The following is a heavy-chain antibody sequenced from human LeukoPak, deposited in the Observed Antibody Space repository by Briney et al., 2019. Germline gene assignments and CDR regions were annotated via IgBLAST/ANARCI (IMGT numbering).Heavy chain of an antibody. CDR3: ATIGYQLPSGYYYYGMDV. V-gene: IGHV1-2*02. Sequence: ASVKVSCKASGYTFTGYYMHWVRQAPGQGLEWMGWINPNSGGTNYTQKFQGRVTMTRDTSISTAYMELSRLRSDDTAVYYCATIGYQLPSGYYYYGMDVWGQGTTVTVSS. CDR2: INPNSGGT. D-gene: IGHD2-2*01. CDR1: GYTFTGYY. J-gene: IGHJ6*02.